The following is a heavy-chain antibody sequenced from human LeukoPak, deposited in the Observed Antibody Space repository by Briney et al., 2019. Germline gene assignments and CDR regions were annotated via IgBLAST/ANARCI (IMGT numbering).Heavy chain of an antibody. CDR3: ARDLKYCSSTSCYWYYYYYGMDV. V-gene: IGHV3-21*01. CDR1: GFTFSSYN. Sequence: PGGSLRLSCAASGFTFSSYNMNWVRQAPGKGLEWVSSISSSSYIYYADSVKGRFTISRDNAKNSLYLQMNSLRAEDTAVYYCARDLKYCSSTSCYWYYYYYGMDVWGQGTTVTVSS. J-gene: IGHJ6*02. CDR2: ISSSSYI. D-gene: IGHD2-2*01.